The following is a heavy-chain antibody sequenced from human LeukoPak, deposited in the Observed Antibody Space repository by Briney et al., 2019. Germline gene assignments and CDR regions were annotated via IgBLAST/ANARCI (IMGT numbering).Heavy chain of an antibody. V-gene: IGHV1-46*01. D-gene: IGHD1-1*01. CDR1: GYTFTNYY. Sequence: ASVKVSCKASGYTFTNYYMHWVRQAPGQGLEWMGMISPSGASTSYAQKFQGRVTMTRDVSTSTVYMELSSLRSEDTAVYYCARHTTGYNSPRDSFNIWGQGTMVTVSS. CDR3: ARHTTGYNSPRDSFNI. J-gene: IGHJ3*02. CDR2: ISPSGAST.